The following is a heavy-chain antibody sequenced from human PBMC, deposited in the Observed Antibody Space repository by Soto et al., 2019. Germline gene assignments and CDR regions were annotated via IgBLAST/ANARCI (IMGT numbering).Heavy chain of an antibody. Sequence: HHGGSLKLSCAASVFPFSSYSMNLVRQAPGKGLEWVSYISSSSSTIYYADSVKGRFTISRDNAKNSLYLQMNSLRDEDTAVYYCARDLKNFWSGHTPPAMGVWGQGTTVTVSS. J-gene: IGHJ6*02. D-gene: IGHD3-3*01. CDR3: ARDLKNFWSGHTPPAMGV. V-gene: IGHV3-48*02. CDR1: VFPFSSYS. CDR2: ISSSSSTI.